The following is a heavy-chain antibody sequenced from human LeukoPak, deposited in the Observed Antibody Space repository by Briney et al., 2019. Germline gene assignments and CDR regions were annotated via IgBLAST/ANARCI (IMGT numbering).Heavy chain of an antibody. D-gene: IGHD4-11*01. CDR3: ASITIEEGRDYSDYLEWDASAFYYMDV. Sequence: PSETLSLTCTVSGGSISSSSYYWGWIRQPPGKGLEWIGSIYYSGSTYYNPSLKSRVTISVDTSKNQFSLKLSSVTAADTAVYYCASITIEEGRDYSDYLEWDASAFYYMDVWGKGTTVTISS. J-gene: IGHJ6*03. CDR1: GGSISSSSYY. CDR2: IYYSGST. V-gene: IGHV4-39*01.